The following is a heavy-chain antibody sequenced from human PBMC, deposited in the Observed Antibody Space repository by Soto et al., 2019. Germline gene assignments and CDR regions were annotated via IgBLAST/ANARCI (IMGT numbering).Heavy chain of an antibody. Sequence: SATLSLTCAVYGGSFSGYYWSWIRQPPGKGLEWIGEINHSGSTNYNPSLKSRVTISVDTSKNQFSLKLSSVTAADTAVYYCARDWYYYDSSGYYPEWGQGTLVTVSS. CDR3: ARDWYYYDSSGYYPE. CDR2: INHSGST. V-gene: IGHV4-34*01. CDR1: GGSFSGYY. J-gene: IGHJ4*02. D-gene: IGHD3-22*01.